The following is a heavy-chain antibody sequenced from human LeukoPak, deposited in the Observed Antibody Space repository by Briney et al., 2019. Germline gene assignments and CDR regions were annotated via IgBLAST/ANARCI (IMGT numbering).Heavy chain of an antibody. Sequence: GASVKVSCKASGYTFTGYYMHWVRQAPGQGLEWMGIINPSGGSTSYAQKFQGRVTMTRDMSTSTVYMELSSLRSEDTAVYYCARETPGIAAAGTRPLNYYYYYYMDVWGKGTTVTVSS. V-gene: IGHV1-46*01. CDR2: INPSGGST. J-gene: IGHJ6*03. CDR3: ARETPGIAAAGTRPLNYYYYYYMDV. D-gene: IGHD6-13*01. CDR1: GYTFTGYY.